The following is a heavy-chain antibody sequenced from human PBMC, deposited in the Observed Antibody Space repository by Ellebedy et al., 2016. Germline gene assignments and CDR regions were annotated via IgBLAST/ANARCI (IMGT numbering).Heavy chain of an antibody. J-gene: IGHJ4*02. D-gene: IGHD2-2*01. V-gene: IGHV1-24*01. Sequence: ASVKVSCXVSGYSLTESSMHWVRQSPGKGLEWMGGFDPQDGDTIYAQKFQDRVTMTEDTSTDTAYMELSSLRSDDTAVYYCATAPSYQLPYFEYWGQGTLVTVSS. CDR2: FDPQDGDT. CDR1: GYSLTESS. CDR3: ATAPSYQLPYFEY.